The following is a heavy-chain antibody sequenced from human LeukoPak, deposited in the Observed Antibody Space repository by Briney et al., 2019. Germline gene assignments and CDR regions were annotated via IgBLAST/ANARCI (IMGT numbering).Heavy chain of an antibody. J-gene: IGHJ4*02. D-gene: IGHD2-15*01. CDR2: IFYTGST. V-gene: IGHV4-39*01. CDR1: GGSISSSGYY. Sequence: SETLSLTCTVSGGSISSSGYYWGWIRQPPGKGLEWIGSIFYTGSTSYNPSLKSRVNISVDTSKNQFSLKLNSVTAADTAVYYCARHCSGGTCYSDFDYWGQGTLVTVSS. CDR3: ARHCSGGTCYSDFDY.